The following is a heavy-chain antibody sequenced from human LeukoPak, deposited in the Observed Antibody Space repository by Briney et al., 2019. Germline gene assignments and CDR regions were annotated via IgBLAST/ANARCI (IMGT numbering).Heavy chain of an antibody. Sequence: KPSETLSLTCTVSGGSISTSSYYWGRSRQPPGKGLEWIGSIYYSGSTYYNPSLKSRVTISVDMSKNQFSLKLSSVTAADTAVYYCASMSVSTSGDAFDIWGQGSMVIVSS. CDR3: ASMSVSTSGDAFDI. J-gene: IGHJ3*02. D-gene: IGHD2-2*01. V-gene: IGHV4-39*01. CDR1: GGSISTSSYY. CDR2: IYYSGST.